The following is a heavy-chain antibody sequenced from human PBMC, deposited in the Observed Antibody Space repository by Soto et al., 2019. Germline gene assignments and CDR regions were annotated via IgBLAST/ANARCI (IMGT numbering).Heavy chain of an antibody. CDR1: GGSFSGYY. V-gene: IGHV4-34*01. D-gene: IGHD3-22*01. J-gene: IGHJ4*02. CDR2: INHSGST. CDR3: ARGRTSTYYYDSSGPNKNFDY. Sequence: SETLSLTCAVYGGSFSGYYWSWIRQPPGKGLEWIGEINHSGSTNYNPSLKSRVTISVDTSKNQFSLKLSSVTAADTAVYYCARGRTSTYYYDSSGPNKNFDYWGQGTLVTVSS.